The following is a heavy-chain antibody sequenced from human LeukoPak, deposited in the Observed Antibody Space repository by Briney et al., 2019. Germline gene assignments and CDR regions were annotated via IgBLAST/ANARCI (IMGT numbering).Heavy chain of an antibody. J-gene: IGHJ3*02. CDR1: GGSISSYY. D-gene: IGHD1-26*01. V-gene: IGHV4-59*01. Sequence: SETLSLTCTVSGGSISSYYWSWIRQPPGKGLEWIGYIYYSGSTNYNPSLKSRVTISVDTSKNQFSLKLSSVTAADTAVYYCARLLVGNYAFDIWGQGTMVTASS. CDR3: ARLLVGNYAFDI. CDR2: IYYSGST.